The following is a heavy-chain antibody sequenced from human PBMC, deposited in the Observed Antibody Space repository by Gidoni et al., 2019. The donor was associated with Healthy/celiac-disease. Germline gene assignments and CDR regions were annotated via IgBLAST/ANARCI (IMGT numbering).Heavy chain of an antibody. CDR3: ATALGPVKYYDDVWGSYRSI. Sequence: EVQLVESGGGLVKPGGSLRLSCAASGFTFRIYSMLWARQAPGKGLGWVANIKRDGSEKDYVDSVKCRFTISRHNAKTSLYLKMNSLRAEDTAVYYCATALGPVKYYDDVWGSYRSIWGQGTMVTVSS. D-gene: IGHD3-16*02. J-gene: IGHJ3*02. V-gene: IGHV3-7*01. CDR2: IKRDGSEK. CDR1: GFTFRIYS.